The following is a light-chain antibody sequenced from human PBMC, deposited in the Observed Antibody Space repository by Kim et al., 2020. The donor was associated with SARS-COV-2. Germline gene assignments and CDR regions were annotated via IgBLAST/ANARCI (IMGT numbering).Light chain of an antibody. CDR1: LMGDQY. Sequence: YELTQPPSVSVSPGQTATITCSGNLMGDQYASWYQQKPGQSPLLVIYQDVKRPSAIPARFSGSSSGGTATLTISGTQAMDEADYYCLAWDNNAWVFGGGT. CDR2: QDV. CDR3: LAWDNNAWV. J-gene: IGLJ3*02. V-gene: IGLV3-1*01.